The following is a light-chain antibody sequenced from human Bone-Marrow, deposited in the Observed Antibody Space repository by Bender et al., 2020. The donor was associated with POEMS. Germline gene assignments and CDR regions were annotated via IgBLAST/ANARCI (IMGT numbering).Light chain of an antibody. V-gene: IGLV2-11*01. J-gene: IGLJ3*02. CDR1: SSDVGGYNY. Sequence: QSALTQPRSVSGSPGQSVTISCTGTSSDVGGYNYVSWYQQHPGKAPKLLIYDVSDRPSGVSDRFSGSKSGNTASLTISGLRSEDEADFYCCSYADNSVWVFGGGTKLTVL. CDR2: DVS. CDR3: CSYADNSVWV.